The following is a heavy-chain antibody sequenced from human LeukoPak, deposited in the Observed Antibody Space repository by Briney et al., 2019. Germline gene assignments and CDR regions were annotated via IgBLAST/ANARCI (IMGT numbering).Heavy chain of an antibody. CDR1: GFTVNSNS. V-gene: IGHV3-53*01. CDR2: IYSGGST. CDR3: VRDVGSVDY. Sequence: GGSLRLSCAASGFTVNSNSMNWVRQAPGKGLEWVSVIYSGGSTYYSDSVKGRSTISRDNSKNTVYLQMNTPRAEDTAVYYCVRDVGSVDYWGQGTLVTVSS. J-gene: IGHJ4*02. D-gene: IGHD1-26*01.